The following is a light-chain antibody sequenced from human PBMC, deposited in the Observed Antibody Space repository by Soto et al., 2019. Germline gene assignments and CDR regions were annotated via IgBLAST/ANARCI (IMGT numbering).Light chain of an antibody. CDR2: EVV. Sequence: ALTQPPSASGSPGQSVTISCTGTKXDIGVYDFVSWYQHHPGKAPRLIIYEVVQRPSGVPDRFSGSKSGNTASLTVSGLQAADEADYFCKSYAGSNTYVFGSGTKVTVL. V-gene: IGLV2-8*01. CDR3: KSYAGSNTYV. J-gene: IGLJ1*01. CDR1: KXDIGVYDF.